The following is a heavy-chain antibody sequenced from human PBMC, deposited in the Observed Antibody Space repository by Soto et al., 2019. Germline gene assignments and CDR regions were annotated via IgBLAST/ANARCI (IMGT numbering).Heavy chain of an antibody. Sequence: QVQLVQSGAEVKKPGSPVKVSCKASGGTFSSYAISWVRQAPGQGLEWMGGILPIFGTANYARKFQGRVTITADSSTSTAYMELSSLTSEDTAVYYCARASTLTVHCGSVSCPRMDVWGQGTTVTVSS. D-gene: IGHD2-2*01. CDR1: GGTFSSYA. V-gene: IGHV1-69*06. CDR3: ARASTLTVHCGSVSCPRMDV. J-gene: IGHJ6*02. CDR2: ILPIFGTA.